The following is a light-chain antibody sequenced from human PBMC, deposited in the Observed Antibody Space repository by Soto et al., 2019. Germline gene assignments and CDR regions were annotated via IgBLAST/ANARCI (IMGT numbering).Light chain of an antibody. CDR2: RND. CDR3: AAWDDSLNGRV. CDR1: SSNIGSNS. J-gene: IGLJ1*01. Sequence: QLVLTQPPSASGTPGQRVTISCSGSSSNIGSNSVYWYQQLPGTAPKLLICRNDQRPSGVPDRFSGSKSGTSASLAISGLQSEDEADYYCAAWDDSLNGRVFGTGTKLTVL. V-gene: IGLV1-44*01.